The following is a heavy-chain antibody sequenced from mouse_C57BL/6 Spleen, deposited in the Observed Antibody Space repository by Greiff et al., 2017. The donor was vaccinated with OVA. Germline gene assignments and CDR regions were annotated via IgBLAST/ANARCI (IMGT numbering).Heavy chain of an antibody. V-gene: IGHV1-54*01. CDR2: INPGSGGT. CDR3: ARGPQNYYGSSWFAY. D-gene: IGHD1-1*01. J-gene: IGHJ3*01. Sequence: VQLQQSGAELVRPGTSVKVSCKASGYAFTNYLIEWVKQRPGQGLEWIGVINPGSGGTNYNEKFKGKATLTADKSSSTAYMQLSSPTSEDSAVYFCARGPQNYYGSSWFAYWGQGTLVTVSA. CDR1: GYAFTNYL.